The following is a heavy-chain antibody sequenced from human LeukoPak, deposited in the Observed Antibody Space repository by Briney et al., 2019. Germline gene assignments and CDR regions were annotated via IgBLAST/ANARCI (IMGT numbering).Heavy chain of an antibody. CDR2: INHSGST. CDR1: GGSFSGYY. D-gene: IGHD3-3*01. CDR3: ARRLRFLGGAFDY. V-gene: IGHV4-34*01. Sequence: SETLSLTCAVYGGSFSGYYWSWIRQPPGKGLEWIGEINHSGSTNYNPSLKSRVTISVDTSKNQFSLKLSSVTAADTAVYYCARRLRFLGGAFDYWGQGTLVTVSS. J-gene: IGHJ4*02.